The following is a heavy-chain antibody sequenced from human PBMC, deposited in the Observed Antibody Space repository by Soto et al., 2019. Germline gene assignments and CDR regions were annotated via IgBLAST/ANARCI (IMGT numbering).Heavy chain of an antibody. D-gene: IGHD3-3*01. Sequence: DVQLWESGGGLVQPGGSLRLSCAASGFSFGSYALSWVRQAPGKGLEWVSTISGSDGKTFYADSVKGRFSISRDTSQNTLYLQMNSLRADDTAIYYCARWSYLDYWCQGTRVTVSS. CDR3: ARWSYLDY. J-gene: IGHJ4*02. V-gene: IGHV3-23*01. CDR2: ISGSDGKT. CDR1: GFSFGSYA.